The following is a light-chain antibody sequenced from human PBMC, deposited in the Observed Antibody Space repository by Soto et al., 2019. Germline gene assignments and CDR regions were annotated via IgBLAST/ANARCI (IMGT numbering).Light chain of an antibody. J-gene: IGLJ3*02. CDR1: SSDVGGYNY. Sequence: QSALTQPASVSGSPGQSITISCTGTSSDVGGYNYVSWYQQHPGKASKLMIYEVSNRPSGVSNRFSGSKSGNTASLTISGFQAEDEADYYCCSYTSSSTRVFGGGTQLTVL. CDR2: EVS. CDR3: CSYTSSSTRV. V-gene: IGLV2-14*01.